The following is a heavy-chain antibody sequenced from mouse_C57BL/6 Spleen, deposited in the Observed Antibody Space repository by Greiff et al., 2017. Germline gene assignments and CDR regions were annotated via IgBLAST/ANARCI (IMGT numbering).Heavy chain of an antibody. CDR3: ARDRAIYYYGSSPYAMDY. V-gene: IGHV5-4*01. CDR1: GFTFSSYA. Sequence: EVMLVESGGGLVKPGGSLKLSCAASGFTFSSYAMSWVRQTPEKRLEWVATISDGGSYTYYPDNVKGRFTISRDNAKNNLYLQMSHLKSEDTAMYYCARDRAIYYYGSSPYAMDYWGQGTSVTVSS. J-gene: IGHJ4*01. D-gene: IGHD1-1*01. CDR2: ISDGGSYT.